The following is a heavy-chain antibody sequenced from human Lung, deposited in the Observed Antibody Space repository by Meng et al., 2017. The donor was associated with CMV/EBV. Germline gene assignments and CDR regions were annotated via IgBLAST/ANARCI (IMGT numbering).Heavy chain of an antibody. Sequence: ASXXVSXKASGYTFSRYGISYERQAPGQGLQWLGWVGGCDGDTNYAPEFRGRATMTTDTSTNTVYMELRSLTSDDTAVYYCAREWECLDRSDVFDIWGQGXMVTVSS. J-gene: IGHJ3*02. CDR1: GYTFSRYG. D-gene: IGHD3-9*01. V-gene: IGHV1-18*01. CDR2: VGGCDGDT. CDR3: AREWECLDRSDVFDI.